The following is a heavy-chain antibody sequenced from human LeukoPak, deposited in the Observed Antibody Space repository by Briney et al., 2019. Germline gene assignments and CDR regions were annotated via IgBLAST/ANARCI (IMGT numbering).Heavy chain of an antibody. CDR2: INPSGGST. Sequence: ASVKVSCKASGYTFTSYYMHWVRQAPGQGLEWMGIINPSGGSTSYAQKFQGRVTMTRDTSTSTVYMELSSLRSEDTAVYYCARDYYGSRREGDAFDIWGQGTMATVSS. D-gene: IGHD3-10*01. CDR1: GYTFTSYY. CDR3: ARDYYGSRREGDAFDI. J-gene: IGHJ3*02. V-gene: IGHV1-46*01.